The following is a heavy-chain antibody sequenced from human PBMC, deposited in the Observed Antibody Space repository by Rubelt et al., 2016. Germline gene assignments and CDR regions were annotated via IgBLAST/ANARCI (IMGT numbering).Heavy chain of an antibody. Sequence: QVQLVQSGAEVKKPGASVKVSCKASGYTFIRYGITWVRQAPGQGLEWMGWISTYNGKTNYAQKFQGRVTMTTDTSTSTAYMEQRNLGADDTARYYCASAHGYSLDNCGEGTLVTVCS. D-gene: IGHD5-18*01. J-gene: IGHJ4*02. CDR2: ISTYNGKT. CDR3: ASAHGYSLDN. V-gene: IGHV1-18*01. CDR1: GYTFIRYG.